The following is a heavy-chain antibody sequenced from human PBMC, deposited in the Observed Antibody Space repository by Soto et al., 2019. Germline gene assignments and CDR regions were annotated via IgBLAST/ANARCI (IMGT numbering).Heavy chain of an antibody. V-gene: IGHV1-46*01. CDR2: ITPSGGST. CDR3: ARNPGGMDV. CDR1: GYTFTNYY. J-gene: IGHJ6*02. Sequence: QVQLVQSGAEVKKTGASVKVSCKASGYTFTNYYIHWVRQAPGQGLEWMGKITPSGGSTNYAQKFQGRVTMTRDTSTSTVYRELSSLRSEDTAVYYCARNPGGMDVWGQGTTVTVSS.